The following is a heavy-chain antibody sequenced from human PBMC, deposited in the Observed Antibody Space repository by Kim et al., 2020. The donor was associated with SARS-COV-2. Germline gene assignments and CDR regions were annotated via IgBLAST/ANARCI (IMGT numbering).Heavy chain of an antibody. CDR2: IRAGGGNT. CDR1: GFTFSNYA. Sequence: GGSLRLSCGASGFTFSNYAMTWVRQAPGKGLEWVSAIRAGGGNTYYADSVKGRFTISRDDSKNTLYLQMNSLIAEDTAVYYCAKRASGNFYHFDSWGQG. V-gene: IGHV3-23*01. J-gene: IGHJ4*02. D-gene: IGHD3-10*01. CDR3: AKRASGNFYHFDS.